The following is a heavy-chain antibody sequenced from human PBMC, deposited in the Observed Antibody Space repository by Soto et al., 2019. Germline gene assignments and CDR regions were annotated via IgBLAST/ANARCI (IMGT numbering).Heavy chain of an antibody. D-gene: IGHD4-17*01. CDR1: GGSISSGGYY. V-gene: IGHV4-31*03. J-gene: IGHJ4*02. CDR3: ARGLDYGDPYYFDY. Sequence: SETLSLTCTVSGGSISSGGYYWSWIRQHPGKGLEWIGYIYYSGSTYYNPSLKSRVTISVDTSKNQFSLKLSSVTAADTAVYYCARGLDYGDPYYFDYWGQGTLVTVSS. CDR2: IYYSGST.